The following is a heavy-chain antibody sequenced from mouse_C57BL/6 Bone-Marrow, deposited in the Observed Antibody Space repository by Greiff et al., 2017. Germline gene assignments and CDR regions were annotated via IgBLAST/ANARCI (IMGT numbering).Heavy chain of an antibody. V-gene: IGHV1-80*01. J-gene: IGHJ4*01. CDR2: IYPGDGDT. CDR1: GYAFSSYW. Sequence: VQRVESGAELVKPGASVKISCKASGYAFSSYWMNWVKQRPGKGLEWIGQIYPGDGDTNYNGKFKGKATLTADKSSSTAYMQLSSLTSEDSAVYFCARCPSTVVATEAMDYWGQGTSVTVSS. CDR3: ARCPSTVVATEAMDY. D-gene: IGHD1-1*01.